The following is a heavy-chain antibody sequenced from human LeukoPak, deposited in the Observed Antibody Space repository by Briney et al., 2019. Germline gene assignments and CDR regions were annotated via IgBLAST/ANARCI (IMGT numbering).Heavy chain of an antibody. J-gene: IGHJ6*02. CDR1: GFIFSDYA. V-gene: IGHV3-49*04. Sequence: PGGSLRLSCTASGFIFSDYAISWVRQAPGKGLEWVGFVRSRAYGWTIEYAASVKGRFTVSRDDSKSIAYLQMNRLKTEDTAVYYCSRDGHTGMDVWGQGTTVTVSS. D-gene: IGHD2-21*01. CDR3: SRDGHTGMDV. CDR2: VRSRAYGWTI.